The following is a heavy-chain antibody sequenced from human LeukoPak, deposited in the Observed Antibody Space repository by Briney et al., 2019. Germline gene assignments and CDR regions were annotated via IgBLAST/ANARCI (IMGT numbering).Heavy chain of an antibody. CDR2: ISGNAKTT. Sequence: GGSLRLSCAASGFTFSGYAMNWVRQAPGKGLEWVSAISGNAKTTYYADSVKGRFTISRDNSKNTLFLQINSLRAEDTAVYYCAKAGGGLLHNPRRYFVYWGQGALVTVSS. D-gene: IGHD2-15*01. V-gene: IGHV3-23*01. CDR1: GFTFSGYA. J-gene: IGHJ4*02. CDR3: AKAGGGLLHNPRRYFVY.